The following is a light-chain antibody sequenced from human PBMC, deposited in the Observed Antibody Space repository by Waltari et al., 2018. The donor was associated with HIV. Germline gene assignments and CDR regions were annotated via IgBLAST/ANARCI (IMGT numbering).Light chain of an antibody. CDR2: EAT. Sequence: ETTLTQSPAFMSATQGDTVNISGKASQDIEDDMNWYQKKPGEASIIIIQEATTLVPGIPPRFSGSGYGTDFTLTINNIESEDAAYYVCLQHDNFPDRYTFCQGTKLEIK. J-gene: IGKJ2*01. V-gene: IGKV5-2*01. CDR1: QDIEDD. CDR3: LQHDNFPDRYT.